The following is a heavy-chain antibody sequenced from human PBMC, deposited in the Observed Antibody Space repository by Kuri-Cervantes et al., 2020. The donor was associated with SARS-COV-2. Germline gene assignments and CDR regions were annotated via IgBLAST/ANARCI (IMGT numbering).Heavy chain of an antibody. CDR2: ISYDGSNN. D-gene: IGHD4-17*01. V-gene: IGHV3-30*04. CDR3: TRAQSYGDYFRYAFEGHNDAFDI. J-gene: IGHJ3*02. Sequence: GESLKISCAASGFTFSSYAMHWVRQAPGKGLEWVAVISYDGSNNYSADSVKSRFTISRDNSKNTLYLQMNSLRAEDTAVYYCTRAQSYGDYFRYAFEGHNDAFDIWGQGTMVTVSS. CDR1: GFTFSSYA.